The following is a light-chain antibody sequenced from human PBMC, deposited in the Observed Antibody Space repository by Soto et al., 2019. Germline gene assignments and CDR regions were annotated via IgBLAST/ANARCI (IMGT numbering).Light chain of an antibody. CDR2: GAF. J-gene: IGKJ4*01. CDR3: QQRSNWPPLT. CDR1: QSVASN. V-gene: IGKV3-15*01. Sequence: EIVLTQSPATLSVSPGERATLSCRTSQSVASNFAWYQQKPGQAPRLLVYGAFIRAPGFPVRFRGSGSGSEFTLTISSLQSEDGATYYCQQRSNWPPLTFGGGTKVEIK.